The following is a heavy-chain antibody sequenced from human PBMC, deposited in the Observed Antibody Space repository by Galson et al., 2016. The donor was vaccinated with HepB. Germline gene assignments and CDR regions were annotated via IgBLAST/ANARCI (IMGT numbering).Heavy chain of an antibody. Sequence: QSGAEVKKAGESLKISCTVSGDTFTNTWIGWVREMPGKGLVWMGVINLSGSESRYCPSFQVQGTLTDDRAINAAYLQLDSLKASDTGMYDCARPRAGGCLHAFDVWGQGTMVTVAS. CDR3: ARPRAGGCLHAFDV. CDR2: INLSGSES. CDR1: GDTFTNTW. V-gene: IGHV5-51*01. D-gene: IGHD2-8*01. J-gene: IGHJ3*01.